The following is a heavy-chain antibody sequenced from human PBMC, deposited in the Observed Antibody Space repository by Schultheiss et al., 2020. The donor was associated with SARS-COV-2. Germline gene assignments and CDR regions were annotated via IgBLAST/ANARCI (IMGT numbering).Heavy chain of an antibody. CDR2: IFSNDEK. J-gene: IGHJ3*02. D-gene: IGHD2-21*02. CDR3: AHTLVVVTGDAFDI. Sequence: SGPTLVKPTETLTLTCTVSGFSLSNARMGVSWIRQPPGKALEWLAHIFSNDEKSYSTSLKSRLTITKDTSKNQVVFTMTNLDPVDTATYYCAHTLVVVTGDAFDIWGQGTMVTVSS. CDR1: GFSLSNARMG. V-gene: IGHV2-26*02.